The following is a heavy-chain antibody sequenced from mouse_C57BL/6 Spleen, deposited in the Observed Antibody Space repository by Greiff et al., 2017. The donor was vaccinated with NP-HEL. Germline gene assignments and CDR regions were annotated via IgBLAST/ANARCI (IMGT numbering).Heavy chain of an antibody. Sequence: VQLQQSGAELVKPGASVKISCKASGYAFSSYWMNWVKQRPGKGLEWIGQIYPGDGDTNYNGKFKGKATLTADKSSSTAYMQLSSLTSEDSAVYFCARGFTTVVDYYAMDYWGQGTSVTVSS. D-gene: IGHD1-1*01. J-gene: IGHJ4*01. CDR2: IYPGDGDT. CDR3: ARGFTTVVDYYAMDY. CDR1: GYAFSSYW. V-gene: IGHV1-80*01.